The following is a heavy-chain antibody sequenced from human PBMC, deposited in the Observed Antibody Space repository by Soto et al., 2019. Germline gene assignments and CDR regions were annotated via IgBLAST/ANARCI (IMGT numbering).Heavy chain of an antibody. Sequence: GGSLRLSCAASGFTFSSYAMSWVRQAPGKGLEWVSAISGSGGSTYYADSVKGRFTISRDNSKNTLYLQMNSLRAEDTAVYYCAKDGDSSGWHWGYFDYWGQGTLVTVSS. J-gene: IGHJ4*02. D-gene: IGHD6-19*01. CDR2: ISGSGGST. CDR1: GFTFSSYA. V-gene: IGHV3-23*01. CDR3: AKDGDSSGWHWGYFDY.